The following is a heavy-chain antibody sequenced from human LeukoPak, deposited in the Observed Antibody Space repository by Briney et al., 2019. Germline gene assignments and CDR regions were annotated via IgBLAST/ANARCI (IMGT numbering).Heavy chain of an antibody. J-gene: IGHJ3*02. Sequence: GGSLRLSCAASGFTFSSYSMNWVRQAPGKGLEWVSSISSSSSYIYYADSVKGRFTISRDNAKNSLYLQMNSLRAEDTAVYYCARDSVGATGGHDAFDIWGQGTMVTVSS. CDR3: ARDSVGATGGHDAFDI. CDR2: ISSSSSYI. CDR1: GFTFSSYS. V-gene: IGHV3-21*01. D-gene: IGHD1-26*01.